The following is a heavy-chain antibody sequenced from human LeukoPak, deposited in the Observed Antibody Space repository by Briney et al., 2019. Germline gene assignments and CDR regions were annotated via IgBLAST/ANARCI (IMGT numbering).Heavy chain of an antibody. J-gene: IGHJ4*02. CDR2: ISSSSSYI. D-gene: IGHD3-16*02. CDR1: GFTVSSYS. Sequence: GGSLRLSCAASGFTVSSYSMNWVRQAPGKGLEWVSSISSSSSYIYYADSVKGRFTISRDNAKNSLYLQMNSLRAEDTAVYYCARAESDYVWGSYRYGEFDYWGQGTLVTVSS. CDR3: ARAESDYVWGSYRYGEFDY. V-gene: IGHV3-21*01.